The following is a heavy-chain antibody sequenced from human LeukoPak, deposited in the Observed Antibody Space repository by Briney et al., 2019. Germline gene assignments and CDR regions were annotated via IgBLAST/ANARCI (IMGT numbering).Heavy chain of an antibody. J-gene: IGHJ5*02. CDR3: AKDYCSSTSCSPLGFDP. CDR1: GFTFSDYY. Sequence: GGSLRLSCAASGFTFSDYYMSWIRQAPGKGLEWVSAISGSGGSTYYADSVKGRFTISRDNSKNTLYLQMNSLRAEDTAVYYCAKDYCSSTSCSPLGFDPWGQGTLVTVSS. D-gene: IGHD2-2*01. V-gene: IGHV3-23*01. CDR2: ISGSGGST.